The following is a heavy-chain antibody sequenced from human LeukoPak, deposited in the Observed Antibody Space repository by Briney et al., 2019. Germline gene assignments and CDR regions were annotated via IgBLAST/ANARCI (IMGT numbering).Heavy chain of an antibody. V-gene: IGHV3-33*01. D-gene: IGHD3-22*01. CDR2: IWYDGSNQ. Sequence: GGSLRLSCAASGFTFGGYAMHWVRQAPGKGLEWVAVIWYDGSNQDYADSVKGRFTISRDNSKNTLYLQMNSLRAEDTAVYYCARDTDYYDSSGYIDYWGQGTLVTVSS. J-gene: IGHJ4*02. CDR1: GFTFGGYA. CDR3: ARDTDYYDSSGYIDY.